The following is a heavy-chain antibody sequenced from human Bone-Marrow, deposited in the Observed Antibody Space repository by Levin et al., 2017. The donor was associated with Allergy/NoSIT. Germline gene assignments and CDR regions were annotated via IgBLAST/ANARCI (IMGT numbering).Heavy chain of an antibody. CDR3: AKSSGYCTSTSCYDFDY. V-gene: IGHV1-18*01. CDR1: GYTFSTYG. J-gene: IGHJ4*02. Sequence: GESLKISCKASGYTFSTYGVSWVRQAPGQGLEWMAWISAYNGNTNYAQKFQGRVTVTTDTSTSTAYMELRSLRSDDTAVYYCAKSSGYCTSTSCYDFDYWGQGTLVTVSS. CDR2: ISAYNGNT. D-gene: IGHD2-2*01.